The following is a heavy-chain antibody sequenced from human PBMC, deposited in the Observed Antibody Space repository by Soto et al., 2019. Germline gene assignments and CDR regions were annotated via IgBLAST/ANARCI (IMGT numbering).Heavy chain of an antibody. J-gene: IGHJ4*02. D-gene: IGHD1-20*01. V-gene: IGHV3-53*02. CDR1: GFTVSSNY. CDR3: ARVRINASYFDY. CDR2: IYSGGST. Sequence: EVQLVETGGGLIQPGGSLRLSCAASGFTVSSNYMSWGRQAPCKVLEWVSVIYSGGSTYYADSVKGRFTISRDNSKNTMYLQMNSLRAEDTAVYYCARVRINASYFDYWGQGTLVTVSS.